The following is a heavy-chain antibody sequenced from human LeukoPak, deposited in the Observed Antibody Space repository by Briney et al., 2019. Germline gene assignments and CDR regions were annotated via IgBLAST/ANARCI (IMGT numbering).Heavy chain of an antibody. CDR3: ARVFGHYNGWNDKKPPDRYYYYYGMDV. Sequence: GGSLRLSCAGSGFTFDDYAMHWVRQAPGKGLEWVSGISWNSGNIGYADSVKGRFTISRDNAKNSLYLQMNSLRAEDTAVYYCARVFGHYNGWNDKKPPDRYYYYYGMDVWGQGTTVTVSS. J-gene: IGHJ6*02. V-gene: IGHV3-9*01. D-gene: IGHD1-1*01. CDR2: ISWNSGNI. CDR1: GFTFDDYA.